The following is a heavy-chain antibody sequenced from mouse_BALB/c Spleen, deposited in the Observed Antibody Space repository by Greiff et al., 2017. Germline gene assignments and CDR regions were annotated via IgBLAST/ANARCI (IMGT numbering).Heavy chain of an antibody. CDR2: ISSGGGST. V-gene: IGHV5-12-1*01. CDR3: ARSQVGLRNYFDY. CDR1: GFAFSSYD. Sequence: EVQLVESGGGLVKPGGSLKLSCAASGFAFSSYDMSWVRQTPEKRLEWVAYISSGGGSTYYPDTVKGRFTISRDNAKNTLYLQMSSLKSEDTATYYCARSQVGLRNYFDYWGQGTTLTVSS. J-gene: IGHJ2*01.